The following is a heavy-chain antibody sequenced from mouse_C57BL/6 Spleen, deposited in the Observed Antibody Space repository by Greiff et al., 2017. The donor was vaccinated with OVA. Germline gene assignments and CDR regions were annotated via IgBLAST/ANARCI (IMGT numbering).Heavy chain of an antibody. D-gene: IGHD2-5*01. J-gene: IGHJ3*01. CDR3: ARSGYSNCAGFAY. Sequence: QVQLQQPGAELVRPGSSVKLSCKASGYTFTSYWMDWVKQRPGQGLEWIGNIYPSDSETHYNQKFKDKATLTVDKSSSTAYMQLSSLTSEDSAVYYCARSGYSNCAGFAYWGQGTLVTVSA. CDR1: GYTFTSYW. CDR2: IYPSDSET. V-gene: IGHV1-61*01.